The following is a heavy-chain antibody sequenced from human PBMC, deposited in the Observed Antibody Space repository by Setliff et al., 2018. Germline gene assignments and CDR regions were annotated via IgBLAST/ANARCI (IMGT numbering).Heavy chain of an antibody. CDR3: VRESRSTWYRRDF. D-gene: IGHD6-13*01. V-gene: IGHV4-34*01. CDR2: INHSGNT. CDR1: GVSLSDYY. J-gene: IGHJ4*02. Sequence: SETLSLTCTVYGVSLSDYYWGWVRQSPGKGLDWIGEINHSGNTNYDPSLEGRISISVDTSKRQFSLKLSSVTAADMAVYYCVRESRSTWYRRDFWGQGTLVTVSS.